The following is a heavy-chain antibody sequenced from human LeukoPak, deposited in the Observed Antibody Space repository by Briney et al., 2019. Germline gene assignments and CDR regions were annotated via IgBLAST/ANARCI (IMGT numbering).Heavy chain of an antibody. CDR3: ASLRILDDYGDYSY. CDR1: GVSFSGNY. D-gene: IGHD4-17*01. V-gene: IGHV4-34*01. CDR2: ITHSGST. J-gene: IGHJ4*02. Sequence: SETLSLTCAVYGVSFSGNYWSWIRQPPGKGLEWIGEITHSGSTNYNPSLKSRVTISVDTSKKQFSLKLSSVTAADTAVYYCASLRILDDYGDYSYWGQGTLVTVSS.